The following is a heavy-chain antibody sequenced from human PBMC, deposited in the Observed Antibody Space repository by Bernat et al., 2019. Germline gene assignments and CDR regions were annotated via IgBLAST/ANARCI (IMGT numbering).Heavy chain of an antibody. CDR3: AREFEEYYFDY. V-gene: IGHV4-59*01. CDR1: GGSISSYY. D-gene: IGHD3-10*01. J-gene: IGHJ4*02. CDR2: IYYSGST. Sequence: QVQLQESGPGLVKPSETLSLTCTVSGGSISSYYWSWIRQPPGKGLEWIGYIYYSGSTNYNPSLKSRVTISVDTSKNQFSLKLSSVTAADTAVYYCAREFEEYYFDYWGQGTLVTVSS.